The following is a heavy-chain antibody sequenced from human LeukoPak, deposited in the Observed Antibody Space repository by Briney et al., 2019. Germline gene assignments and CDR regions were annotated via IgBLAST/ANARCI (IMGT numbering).Heavy chain of an antibody. CDR1: GGSFSGYY. D-gene: IGHD1-26*01. V-gene: IGHV4-34*01. Sequence: SETLSLTCAVYGGSFSGYYWSWIRQPPGKGLEWIGEINHSGSTNYNPSLKSRVTISVDTSKNQFSLKLSSATAADTAVYYCARVSGELRYNWFDPWGQGTLVTVSS. CDR2: INHSGST. J-gene: IGHJ5*02. CDR3: ARVSGELRYNWFDP.